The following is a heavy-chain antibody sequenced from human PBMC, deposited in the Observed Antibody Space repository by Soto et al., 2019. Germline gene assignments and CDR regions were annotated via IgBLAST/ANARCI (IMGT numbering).Heavy chain of an antibody. D-gene: IGHD2-21*01. CDR2: INPNSGGT. CDR3: ARPYCGTNSCHNSFDP. Sequence: GPSVKVSCKASGYIFTGYYMNWVRQAPGQGLEWMGGINPNSGGTNYAQKFQGRVTMTTDTSISTAYMELSGLRSDDTAIYYCARPYCGTNSCHNSFDPWGQGTLVTVSS. V-gene: IGHV1-2*02. J-gene: IGHJ5*02. CDR1: GYIFTGYY.